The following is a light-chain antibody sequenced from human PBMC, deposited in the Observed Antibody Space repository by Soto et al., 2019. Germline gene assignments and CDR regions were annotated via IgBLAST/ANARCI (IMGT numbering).Light chain of an antibody. J-gene: IGKJ1*01. Sequence: IVVTQSPGTLSLSPGERATLACRASQSVGSNYFAWYQQKPGQAPRLLIYGASSRATGIPDRFSGSGSGTDFTLTISSLQPEDFAAYYCQQYGSSRRTFGQGTKVDIK. CDR1: QSVGSNY. CDR2: GAS. V-gene: IGKV3-20*01. CDR3: QQYGSSRRT.